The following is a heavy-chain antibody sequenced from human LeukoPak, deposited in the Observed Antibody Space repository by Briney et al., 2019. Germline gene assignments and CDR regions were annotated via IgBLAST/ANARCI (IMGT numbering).Heavy chain of an antibody. CDR1: AGSISSYY. V-gene: IGHV4-59*01. CDR2: IYYSGST. CDR3: ARGGPDVEMATTIDY. Sequence: PSETLSLTCTVPAGSISSYYWSWFRQPPGKGLEWIGSIYYSGSTNYNPSLKSRVPISVDTSKNQFSLKLSSVTAADTAVYYCARGGPDVEMATTIDYWGQGTLVAVSS. J-gene: IGHJ4*02. D-gene: IGHD5-24*01.